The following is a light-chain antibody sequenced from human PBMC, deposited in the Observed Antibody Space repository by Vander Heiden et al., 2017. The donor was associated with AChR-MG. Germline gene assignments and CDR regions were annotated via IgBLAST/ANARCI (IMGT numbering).Light chain of an antibody. J-gene: IGLJ3*02. CDR3: AAWDDSLNGWV. CDR2: TNS. CDR1: DSIFLGGNT. V-gene: IGLV1-44*01. Sequence: QSVLTQPPSRSGTPGQRVTNSCSGRDSIFLGGNTVNWYQQLPGMAPKLLIYTNSQRPSGVPDRFSGSKSGTSASLAIRGLQSEDEADYYCAAWDDSLNGWVFGGGTKLTVL.